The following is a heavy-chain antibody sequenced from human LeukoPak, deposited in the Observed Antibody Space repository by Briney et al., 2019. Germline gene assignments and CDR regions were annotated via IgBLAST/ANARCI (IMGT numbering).Heavy chain of an antibody. CDR2: INHSGST. CDR3: ARSRSVGARTLGY. CDR1: AGSLSGYY. V-gene: IGHV4-34*01. D-gene: IGHD1-26*01. J-gene: IGHJ4*02. Sequence: SETLSLTCTVSAGSLSGYYWTWIRQPAGKGLEWIGGINHSGSTNYNPSLKSRVTVSVDTSKNQFSLKVSSVTAADTAVYYCARSRSVGARTLGYWGQGTLVTVSS.